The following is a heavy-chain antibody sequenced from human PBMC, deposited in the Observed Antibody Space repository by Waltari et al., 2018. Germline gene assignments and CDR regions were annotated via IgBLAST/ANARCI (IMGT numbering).Heavy chain of an antibody. Sequence: EVQLVESGGGLVQPGGSLRLSCEASGFTLSSSYMHWVRQVPGKGLVWVSRINTDGSRANYADSVKGRFTISRDNGKNTLYLQMNSLRVEDTAMYYCARRLVVAGTLDVFDLWGQGTRVIVSS. CDR2: INTDGSRA. J-gene: IGHJ3*01. D-gene: IGHD2-15*01. CDR3: ARRLVVAGTLDVFDL. CDR1: GFTLSSSY. V-gene: IGHV3-74*01.